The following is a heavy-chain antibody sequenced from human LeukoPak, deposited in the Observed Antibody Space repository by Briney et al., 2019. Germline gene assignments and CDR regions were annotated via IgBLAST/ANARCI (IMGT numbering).Heavy chain of an antibody. V-gene: IGHV3-66*02. D-gene: IGHD6-19*01. J-gene: IGHJ4*02. Sequence: GGSLRLSRAASGFTVSSNYMSWVRQAPGKGLEWVSVIYSGGSTYYADSVKGRFTISRDNSKNTLYLQMNSLRAEDTAVYYCARDEAVATRGSFDYWGQGTLVTVSS. CDR2: IYSGGST. CDR3: ARDEAVATRGSFDY. CDR1: GFTVSSNY.